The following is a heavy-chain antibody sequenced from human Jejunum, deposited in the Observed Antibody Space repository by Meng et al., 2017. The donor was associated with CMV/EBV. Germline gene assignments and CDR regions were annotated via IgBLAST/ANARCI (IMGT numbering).Heavy chain of an antibody. Sequence: ASGGTFSSAALTWMRQAPGQGLKWMRGIIPILDIGNYAQKFQGRVTITADKFTGTAYMELSSLRSDDTAVYYCASDYYGSGTPPHSWGQGTLVTVSS. CDR2: IIPILDIG. CDR1: GGTFSSAA. V-gene: IGHV1-69*10. D-gene: IGHD3-10*01. CDR3: ASDYYGSGTPPHS. J-gene: IGHJ4*02.